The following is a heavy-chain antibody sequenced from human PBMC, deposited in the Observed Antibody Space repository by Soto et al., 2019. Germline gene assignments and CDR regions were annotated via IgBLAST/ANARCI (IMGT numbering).Heavy chain of an antibody. D-gene: IGHD2-2*01. CDR3: AKILVEYQLLHYYYGMDV. Sequence: EVQLLESGGGLVQPGGSLRLSCAASGFTFSSYAMSWVRQAPGKGLEWVSAISGSGGSTYYADSVKGRFTISRDNSKNTLYLQMNSLRAEDTAVYYCAKILVEYQLLHYYYGMDVWGQGTTVTVSS. J-gene: IGHJ6*02. V-gene: IGHV3-23*01. CDR1: GFTFSSYA. CDR2: ISGSGGST.